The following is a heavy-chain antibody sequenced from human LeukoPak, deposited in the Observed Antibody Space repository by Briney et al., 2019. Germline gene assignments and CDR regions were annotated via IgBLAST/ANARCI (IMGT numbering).Heavy chain of an antibody. J-gene: IGHJ5*02. V-gene: IGHV1-2*02. Sequence: GASVKVSCKASGYTFTSYGISWVRQAPGQGLEWMGWINPNSGGTNYAQKFQGRVTMTRDTSISTAYMELSRLRSDDTAVYYCAHETLGYCSSTSCPAAWGQGTLVTVSS. CDR3: AHETLGYCSSTSCPAA. D-gene: IGHD2-2*01. CDR1: GYTFTSYG. CDR2: INPNSGGT.